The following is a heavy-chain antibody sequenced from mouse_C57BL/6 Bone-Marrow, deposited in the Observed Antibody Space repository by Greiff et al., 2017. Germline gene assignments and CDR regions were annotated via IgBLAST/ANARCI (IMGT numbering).Heavy chain of an antibody. CDR3: ARERTPWYFDV. CDR1: DSEVFPIAY. CDR2: ILPSIGRT. V-gene: IGHV15-2*01. J-gene: IGHJ1*03. Sequence: QVQLQQSGSELRSPGSSVKLSCKDFDSEVFPIAYMSWVRQTPGHGFEWIGGILPSIGRTISGEKFEDKATLDADTLSNTAYLELNSLTSEDSAIYYCARERTPWYFDVWGTGTTVTVSS.